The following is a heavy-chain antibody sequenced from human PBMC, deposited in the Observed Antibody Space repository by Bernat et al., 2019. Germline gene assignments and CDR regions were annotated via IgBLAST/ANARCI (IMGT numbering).Heavy chain of an antibody. CDR3: ARPRGSGVVRDFDY. D-gene: IGHD3-10*01. CDR2: ITSDSSTS. J-gene: IGHJ4*02. CDR1: GFTFNTYD. Sequence: EVQLVESGGGLVQPGGSLRLTCAASGFTFNTYDMNWVRQAPGKGLEWISHITSDSSTSHYADSVEGRFTISRDNAKNSLYLQMNNLRDDDTALYYCARPRGSGVVRDFDYWGQGTLVTVSS. V-gene: IGHV3-48*02.